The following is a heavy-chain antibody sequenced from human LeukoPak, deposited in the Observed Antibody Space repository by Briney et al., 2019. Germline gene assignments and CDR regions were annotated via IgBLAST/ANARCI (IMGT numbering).Heavy chain of an antibody. CDR2: ISGSDAGT. J-gene: IGHJ4*02. D-gene: IGHD2-2*01. V-gene: IGHV3-23*01. CDR3: AKGSRGSCSRTYCYPFDY. CDR1: GFIFSSYS. Sequence: GGSLRLSCAASGFIFSSYSMNWVRQIPGKGLEWVSAISGSDAGTYYADSVKGRFTISRDNSKNTLYLQMNRLRAEDTAVYYCAKGSRGSCSRTYCYPFDYWGQGTLVTVSS.